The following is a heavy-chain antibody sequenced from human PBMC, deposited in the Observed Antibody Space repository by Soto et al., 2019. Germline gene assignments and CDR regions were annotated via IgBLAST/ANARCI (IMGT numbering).Heavy chain of an antibody. Sequence: ASVKVSCKASGYTFTSYDINWVRQATGQGLEWMGWMNPNSGNTGYAQKFQGRVTMTRNTSISTAYMELSSLRSEDTAVYYCASLLYCTNGVCYHAFDDWGQGTLVSVTS. CDR2: MNPNSGNT. D-gene: IGHD2-8*01. CDR3: ASLLYCTNGVCYHAFDD. CDR1: GYTFTSYD. J-gene: IGHJ4*02. V-gene: IGHV1-8*01.